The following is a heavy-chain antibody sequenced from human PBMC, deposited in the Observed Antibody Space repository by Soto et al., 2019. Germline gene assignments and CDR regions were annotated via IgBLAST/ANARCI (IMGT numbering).Heavy chain of an antibody. CDR2: ITPIVGTP. CDR1: GGTFRTTA. V-gene: IGHV1-69*01. J-gene: IGHJ6*02. CDR3: ARGGLVITDFYYGLDV. D-gene: IGHD3-9*01. Sequence: QVHLVQSGAEVKKPGSSVKVSCKTSGGTFRTTAISWVRQAPGQGLEWMGEITPIVGTPDYAQKFQARITMTEDESPSTDHRDLSSLRSEDTAVYYCARGGLVITDFYYGLDVWGPGTTLTVSS.